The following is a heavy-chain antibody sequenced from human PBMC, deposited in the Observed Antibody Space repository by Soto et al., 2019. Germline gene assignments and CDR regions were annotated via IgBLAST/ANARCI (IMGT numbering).Heavy chain of an antibody. CDR1: GGTFSSYA. D-gene: IGHD5-12*01. CDR2: IIPIPGTA. CDR3: ARVGYSGYDGWFDP. Sequence: SVKVSCKASGGTFSSYAISWVRQAPGQGLEWMGGIIPIPGTANYAQKFQGRVTITADESTSTDYMELSSLRSEDTAVYYCARVGYSGYDGWFDPWGKGTMVTVSS. J-gene: IGHJ5*02. V-gene: IGHV1-69*13.